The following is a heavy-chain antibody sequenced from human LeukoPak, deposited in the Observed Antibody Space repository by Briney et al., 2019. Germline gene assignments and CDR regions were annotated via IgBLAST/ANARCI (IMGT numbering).Heavy chain of an antibody. D-gene: IGHD3-22*01. CDR3: ARDNNNYYDSSGYYP. CDR1: GYTFTSYG. J-gene: IGHJ5*02. CDR2: INAYNGNT. V-gene: IGHV1-18*01. Sequence: ASVKVSCKASGYTFTSYGISWVRQAPGQGLEWMGWINAYNGNTNYAQKLQGRVTMTTDTSTSTAYMELRSLRSDDTAVYYCARDNNNYYDSSGYYPWGQGTLVTVSS.